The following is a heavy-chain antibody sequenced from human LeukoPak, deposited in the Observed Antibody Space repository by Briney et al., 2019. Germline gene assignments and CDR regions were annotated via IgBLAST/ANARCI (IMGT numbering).Heavy chain of an antibody. CDR3: AGDSVGATGHFDY. CDR2: VSAYNGNT. J-gene: IGHJ4*02. D-gene: IGHD1-26*01. Sequence: ASVKVSCKASGYSFTSYGISWVRQAPGQGLEWMGWVSAYNGNTNYAQMLQGRVTMTTDTSTSTAYMELRSLRSDDTAVYYCAGDSVGATGHFDYWGQGTLVTVSS. V-gene: IGHV1-18*01. CDR1: GYSFTSYG.